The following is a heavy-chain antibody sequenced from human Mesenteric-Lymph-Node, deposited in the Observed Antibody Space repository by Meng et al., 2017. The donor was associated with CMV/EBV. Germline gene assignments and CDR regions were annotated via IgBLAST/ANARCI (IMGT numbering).Heavy chain of an antibody. Sequence: FSPTTSGVGVGWIRQPPGKALEWLTVIYWDDDKRYSPSLGNRLTITKDTSRNQVVLTMTNMDPVDTATYYCAHARSSTSWYGGYVDYWGQGTLVTVSS. D-gene: IGHD2-2*01. J-gene: IGHJ4*02. V-gene: IGHV2-5*02. CDR2: IYWDDDK. CDR3: AHARSSTSWYGGYVDY. CDR1: FSPTTSGVG.